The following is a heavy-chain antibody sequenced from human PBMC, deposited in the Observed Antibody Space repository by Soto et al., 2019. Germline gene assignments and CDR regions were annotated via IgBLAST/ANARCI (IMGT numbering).Heavy chain of an antibody. CDR2: IWYDGSNK. J-gene: IGHJ6*02. CDR1: GFTFSSYG. V-gene: IGHV3-33*01. Sequence: PGGSLRLSCTASGFTFSSYGMHWVRQAPGKGLEWVAVIWYDGSNKYYADSVKGRFTISRDNSKNTLYLQMNSLRAEDTAVYYCARDPGIRQWLVNSYYYYGMDVWGQGTTVTVSS. D-gene: IGHD6-19*01. CDR3: ARDPGIRQWLVNSYYYYGMDV.